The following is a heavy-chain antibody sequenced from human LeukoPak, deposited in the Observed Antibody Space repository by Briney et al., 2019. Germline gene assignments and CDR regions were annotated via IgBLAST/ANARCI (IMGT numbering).Heavy chain of an antibody. J-gene: IGHJ4*02. CDR2: VYHSGST. CDR1: GYSVNCDYS. Sequence: PSETLSLTCALSGYSVNCDYSWGWIRQSPGKGLEWIGSVYHSGSTHYNPSLKSRVTMSVDTSKNQFSLKLNSVTAADTAVYYCARNSRGHSFEYWGQGSLVTVSS. D-gene: IGHD6-19*01. CDR3: ARNSRGHSFEY. V-gene: IGHV4-38-2*01.